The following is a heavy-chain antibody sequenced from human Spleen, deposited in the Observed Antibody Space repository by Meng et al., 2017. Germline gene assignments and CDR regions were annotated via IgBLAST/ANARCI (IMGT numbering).Heavy chain of an antibody. J-gene: IGHJ4*02. CDR2: INHSGST. CDR3: ARELVGSGYDYGVDY. Sequence: SETLSLTCAVYGGSFSGYYWSWIRQPPGKGLEWIGEINHSGSTNYNPSLKSRVTISVDTSKNQFSLKLSSVTAADTAVYYCARELVGSGYDYGVDYWGQGTLVTVSS. V-gene: IGHV4-34*01. CDR1: GGSFSGYY. D-gene: IGHD5-12*01.